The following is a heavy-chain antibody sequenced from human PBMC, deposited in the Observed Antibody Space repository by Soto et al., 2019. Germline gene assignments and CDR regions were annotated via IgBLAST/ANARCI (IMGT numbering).Heavy chain of an antibody. D-gene: IGHD3-3*01. Sequence: GSLRLSCAASGFSVTANSMSWVRQAPGKGLEWVSRISHDGSSTTYADSVKGRFTVSRDNAKNTVYLQMSGLRAEDTAVYYCTRDLEWKIFDYWGQGTLVTVSS. J-gene: IGHJ4*02. V-gene: IGHV3-74*01. CDR2: ISHDGSST. CDR1: GFSVTANS. CDR3: TRDLEWKIFDY.